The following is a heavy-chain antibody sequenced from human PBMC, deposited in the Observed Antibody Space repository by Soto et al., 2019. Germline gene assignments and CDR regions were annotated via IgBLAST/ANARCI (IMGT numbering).Heavy chain of an antibody. Sequence: KPSESLSLTCAVSGASICIADSYWSWISQRPGKGLEWIGYIFHTGSTYYNPSLKSRVTISLDSSKNQFSLKLTSATAADTAVYFCAREPYCTSATCFIHFDSWGQGTLVTVSS. CDR1: GASICIADSY. D-gene: IGHD2-2*01. CDR2: IFHTGST. CDR3: AREPYCTSATCFIHFDS. J-gene: IGHJ4*02. V-gene: IGHV4-31*11.